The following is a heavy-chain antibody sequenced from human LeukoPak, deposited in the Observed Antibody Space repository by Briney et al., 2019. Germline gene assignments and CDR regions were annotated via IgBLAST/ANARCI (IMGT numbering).Heavy chain of an antibody. D-gene: IGHD6-13*01. CDR3: ATSGPSPTAGTRYFQH. CDR1: GYTLTELS. CDR2: FDPEDGET. Sequence: ASVEVSCKVSGYTLTELSMHWVRQAPGKGLEWMGGFDPEDGETIYAQKFQGRVTMTEDTSTDTAYIELSSLRSEDTAVYYCATSGPSPTAGTRYFQHWGQGTLVTVSS. V-gene: IGHV1-24*01. J-gene: IGHJ1*01.